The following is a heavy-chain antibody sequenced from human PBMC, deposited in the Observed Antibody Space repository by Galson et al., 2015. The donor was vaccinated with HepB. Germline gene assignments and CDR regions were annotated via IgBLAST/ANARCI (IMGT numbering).Heavy chain of an antibody. D-gene: IGHD2/OR15-2a*01. Sequence: SLRLSCAASGFVFSDTAMHWVRQAPGKGLEWVGRIRSKSNNYATSYGASVKGRFTLSRDDSRNTAFLMMTSLRIEDTALYFCVHHDYLTWGRGTQVTVSS. J-gene: IGHJ4*03. CDR2: IRSKSNNYAT. CDR1: GFVFSDTA. CDR3: VHHDYLT. V-gene: IGHV3-73*01.